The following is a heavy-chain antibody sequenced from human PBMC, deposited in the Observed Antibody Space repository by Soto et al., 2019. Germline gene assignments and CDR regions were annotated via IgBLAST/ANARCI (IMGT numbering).Heavy chain of an antibody. D-gene: IGHD2-15*01. CDR2: IWYDGSNK. J-gene: IGHJ4*02. CDR3: AREGDCSGGSCYSGED. V-gene: IGHV3-33*01. Sequence: GGSLRLSCAVSGFTFSSYGMHWVRQAPGKGLEWVAVIWYDGSNKYYADSVKGRFTISRDNSKNTLYLQMNSLRAEDTAVYYCAREGDCSGGSCYSGEDWGQGTLVTVSS. CDR1: GFTFSSYG.